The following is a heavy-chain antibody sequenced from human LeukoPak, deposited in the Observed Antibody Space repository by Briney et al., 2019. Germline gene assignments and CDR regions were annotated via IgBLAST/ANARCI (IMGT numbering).Heavy chain of an antibody. V-gene: IGHV1-2*02. CDR3: ARGHYYDSSGLPDI. CDR2: INPNSGGT. D-gene: IGHD3-22*01. Sequence: ASVKVSCKASGYTFTGYYMQWVRQAPGQGLEWMGWINPNSGGTNYAQKFQGRVTMTRDTSISTAYMELSRLRSDDTAVYYCARGHYYDSSGLPDIWGQGTMVTVSS. CDR1: GYTFTGYY. J-gene: IGHJ3*02.